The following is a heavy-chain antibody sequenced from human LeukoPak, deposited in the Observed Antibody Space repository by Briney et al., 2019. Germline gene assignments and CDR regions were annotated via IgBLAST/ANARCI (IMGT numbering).Heavy chain of an antibody. CDR1: GGSISSYY. Sequence: PSETLSLTCTVSGGSISSYYWSWIRLPPGKGLEWIGYIYYSGSTNYNPSLRSRVTISVDTSKNQFSMKLSSVTAADTAVYYCASALWFGELELDPWGQGTLVTVSS. J-gene: IGHJ5*02. V-gene: IGHV4-59*08. CDR3: ASALWFGELELDP. D-gene: IGHD3-10*01. CDR2: IYYSGST.